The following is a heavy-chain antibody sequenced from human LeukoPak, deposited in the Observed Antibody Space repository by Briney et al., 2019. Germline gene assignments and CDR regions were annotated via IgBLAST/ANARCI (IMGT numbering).Heavy chain of an antibody. V-gene: IGHV4-61*02. D-gene: IGHD5-18*01. CDR3: ARAPLQLWTDPFDY. CDR2: IYTSGST. Sequence: SQTLSLTCTVSGGSISSGSYYWIWIRPPAGKGLEWIGRIYTSGSTNYNPSLKSRVTISVDTSKNQFSLKLSSVTAADTAVYYCARAPLQLWTDPFDYWGQGTLVTVSS. J-gene: IGHJ4*02. CDR1: GGSISSGSYY.